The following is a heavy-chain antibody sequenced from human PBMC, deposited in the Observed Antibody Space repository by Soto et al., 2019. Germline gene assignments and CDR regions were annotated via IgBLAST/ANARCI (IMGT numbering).Heavy chain of an antibody. J-gene: IGHJ6*02. Sequence: ASETLSLTCTVSGGSISSGGYYWSWIRQHPGKGLEWIGYIYYSGSTYYNPSLKSRVTISVDTSKNQFSLKLSSVTAADTAVYYCARGMAGGYYYGMDVWGQGTTVTVSS. D-gene: IGHD2-8*01. CDR3: ARGMAGGYYYGMDV. CDR2: IYYSGST. CDR1: GGSISSGGYY. V-gene: IGHV4-31*03.